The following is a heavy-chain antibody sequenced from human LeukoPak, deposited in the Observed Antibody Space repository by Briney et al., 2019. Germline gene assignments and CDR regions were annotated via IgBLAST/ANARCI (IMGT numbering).Heavy chain of an antibody. Sequence: SETLSLTCTVSGGSISSGDYYWSWIRQPPGKGLEWIGYIYYSGSTYYNPSLKSRVTISVDTSKNQFSLKLSSVTAADTAVYYCARYYDFWSGNWFDPWGQGTLVTVSS. D-gene: IGHD3-3*01. CDR2: IYYSGST. V-gene: IGHV4-30-4*08. J-gene: IGHJ5*02. CDR3: ARYYDFWSGNWFDP. CDR1: GGSISSGDYY.